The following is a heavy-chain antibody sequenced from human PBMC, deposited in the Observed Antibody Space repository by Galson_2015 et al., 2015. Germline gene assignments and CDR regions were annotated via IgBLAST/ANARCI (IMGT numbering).Heavy chain of an antibody. V-gene: IGHV3-7*01. CDR3: ARDHDYSNYYYYGMDV. Sequence: SLRLSCAASGFTFSSYWMNWVRQAPGKGLEWVANIKQDGSEKYYVDSVKGRFTISRDNAKNTLYLQMSSQRAEDTAVYYCARDHDYSNYYYYGMDVWGQGTTVTVSS. CDR1: GFTFSSYW. J-gene: IGHJ6*02. CDR2: IKQDGSEK. D-gene: IGHD4-11*01.